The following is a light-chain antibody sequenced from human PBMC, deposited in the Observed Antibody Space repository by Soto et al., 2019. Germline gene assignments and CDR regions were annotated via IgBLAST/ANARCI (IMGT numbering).Light chain of an antibody. V-gene: IGKV3-11*01. CDR1: QSVSRF. CDR2: DAS. Sequence: ETVLTQSPATLSLSPGERATLSCRASQSVSRFLAWYQQKPGQAPRLLISDASNRATGIPARFSGSGSGTDFTLTISSLEPEDFAVYYCQQRGNWPPITFGQGTRLDIK. CDR3: QQRGNWPPIT. J-gene: IGKJ5*01.